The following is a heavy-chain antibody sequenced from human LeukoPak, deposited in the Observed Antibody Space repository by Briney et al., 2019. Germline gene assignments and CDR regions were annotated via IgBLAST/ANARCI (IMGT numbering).Heavy chain of an antibody. CDR3: ARAGGIAAPRFDY. D-gene: IGHD6-13*01. CDR1: GYTFTAYY. V-gene: IGHV1-2*02. J-gene: IGHJ4*02. CDR2: INPNSGGT. Sequence: ASVKVSCKASGYTFTAYYMHWLRQAPGQGLEWMGWINPNSGGTNYAQKFQGRVTMTRDTSISTAYMELSRLRSDDTAVYYCARAGGIAAPRFDYWGQGTLVTVSS.